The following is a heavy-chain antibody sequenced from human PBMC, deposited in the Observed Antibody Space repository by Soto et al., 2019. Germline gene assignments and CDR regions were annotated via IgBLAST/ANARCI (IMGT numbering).Heavy chain of an antibody. Sequence: SGPTQVNPTQTLTMTCSFSGFSLSTSGVGVGWIRQPQEKALEWLALIFCCDGKSYSPPLKSRLTTSKYASKSRVVLALTNMDPVGTAIYYCAPIFTVTSGHFDSWGKGX. V-gene: IGHV2-5*01. CDR3: APIFTVTSGHFDS. D-gene: IGHD3-10*01. CDR2: IFCCDGK. CDR1: GFSLSTSGVG. J-gene: IGHJ4*02.